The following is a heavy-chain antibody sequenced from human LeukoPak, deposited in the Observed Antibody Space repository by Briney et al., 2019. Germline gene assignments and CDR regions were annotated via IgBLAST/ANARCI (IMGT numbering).Heavy chain of an antibody. J-gene: IGHJ4*02. CDR1: GGSIGSFY. D-gene: IGHD1-14*01. CDR2: IYYSGST. CDR3: ARRVRSADHRCDC. V-gene: IGHV4-59*12. Sequence: SETLSLTCTVSGGSIGSFYWSWIRQPPGRGLEWIGYIYYSGSTYYNPSLKSRVTISVDTSKNQFSLKLSSVTAADTAVYYCARRVRSADHRCDCWSQGTLGTVSS.